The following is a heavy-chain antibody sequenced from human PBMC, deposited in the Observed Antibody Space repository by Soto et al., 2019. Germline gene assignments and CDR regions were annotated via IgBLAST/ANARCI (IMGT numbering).Heavy chain of an antibody. CDR3: ARWGCSGSNCNLNQRSFDL. J-gene: IGHJ4*02. CDR2: IWYDGSNK. V-gene: IGHV3-33*01. D-gene: IGHD2-15*01. Sequence: QVQLVESGGGVVQPGRSLRLSCAASGFIFNEYGMHWVRQAPGKGLEWVAVIWYDGSNKYYADSVKGRFTFSRDNSKNKISLQMNSLRVEDTAIYYCARWGCSGSNCNLNQRSFDLWGQGTLVTVSS. CDR1: GFIFNEYG.